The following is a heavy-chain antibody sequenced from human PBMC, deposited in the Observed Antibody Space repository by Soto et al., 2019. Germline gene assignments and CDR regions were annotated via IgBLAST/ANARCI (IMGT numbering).Heavy chain of an antibody. CDR1: GYTFTGYY. CDR2: INPNSGGT. D-gene: IGHD2-2*01. CDR3: ARDTTGYCSSTSCYAGEIDY. Sequence: GASVKVSCKASGYTFTGYYMHWVRQAPGQGLEWMGWINPNSGGTNYAQKFQGWVTMTRDTSISTAYMELSRLRSDDTAVYYCARDTTGYCSSTSCYAGEIDYWGQGTLVTVSS. V-gene: IGHV1-2*04. J-gene: IGHJ4*02.